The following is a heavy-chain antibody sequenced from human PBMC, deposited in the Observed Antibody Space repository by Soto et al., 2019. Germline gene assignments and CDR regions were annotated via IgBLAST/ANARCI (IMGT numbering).Heavy chain of an antibody. D-gene: IGHD3-3*01. CDR1: GFTFSSYS. CDR2: ISYDGINK. CDR3: DDPYYDFWSGYREGMDV. V-gene: IGHV3-30-3*01. J-gene: IGHJ6*02. Sequence: GGSLRLSCAASGFTFSSYSIHWVRQAPCKGLEWVAVISYDGINKYYADSVKGRFTISRDNSKNTLYLQMNSLRAEDTAVYYCDDPYYDFWSGYREGMDVWGHGTTVT.